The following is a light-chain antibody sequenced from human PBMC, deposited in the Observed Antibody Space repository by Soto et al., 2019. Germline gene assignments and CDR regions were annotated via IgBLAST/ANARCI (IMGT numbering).Light chain of an antibody. CDR2: EVS. CDR1: TSDVGSYDL. Sequence: QSALTQPASVSGSPGQSITISCTGTTSDVGSYDLVSWYQQHPGKAPKIMIYEVSERPSGDSNRFSGSKSGNTASLTISGLQAEDEADYYCCSYAGGRSPYVFGTGTKLTVL. J-gene: IGLJ1*01. CDR3: CSYAGGRSPYV. V-gene: IGLV2-23*02.